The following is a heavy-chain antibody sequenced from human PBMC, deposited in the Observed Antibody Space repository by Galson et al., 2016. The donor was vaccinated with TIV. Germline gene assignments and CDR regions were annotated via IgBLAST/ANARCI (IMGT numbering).Heavy chain of an antibody. Sequence: SCKASGYTFTTYAIHWVRQAPGHGLEWMGWISAGNGDTKYSQKFQGRVTISRDTSASTAYMELSSLTSEDTAMYYCARGATSDWPFDYWGQATLVTVSS. CDR3: ARGATSDWPFDY. D-gene: IGHD6-19*01. CDR2: ISAGNGDT. CDR1: GYTFTTYA. J-gene: IGHJ4*02. V-gene: IGHV1-3*01.